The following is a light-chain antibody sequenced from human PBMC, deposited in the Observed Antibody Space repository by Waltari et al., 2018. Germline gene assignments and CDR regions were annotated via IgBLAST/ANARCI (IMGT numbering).Light chain of an antibody. CDR3: MQARQFPPWT. Sequence: DIVMTQSPLSLPVTPGEPASISCRSSQSLLHSNGYNYLDWYLQKPGQSPQLLIYLGSNRASGVPDRFSGSGSGTDFTLKISRVEAEDVGVYYCMQARQFPPWTFGQGTKVEIK. J-gene: IGKJ1*01. CDR2: LGS. V-gene: IGKV2-28*01. CDR1: QSLLHSNGYNY.